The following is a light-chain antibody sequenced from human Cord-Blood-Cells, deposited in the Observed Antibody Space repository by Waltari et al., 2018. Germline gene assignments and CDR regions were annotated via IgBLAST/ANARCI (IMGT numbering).Light chain of an antibody. CDR1: SRDVGGYNY. V-gene: IGLV2-11*01. J-gene: IGLJ3*02. Sequence: QSALTQPRSVSGSPGQSVTISCTGTSRDVGGYNYVSWYQQHPGKAPKLMIYDVSKRPSGVADRFSGSKSGNAASLTISGLQAEEEADYYCCSYAGSYTWVLGGGTKLTVL. CDR3: CSYAGSYTWV. CDR2: DVS.